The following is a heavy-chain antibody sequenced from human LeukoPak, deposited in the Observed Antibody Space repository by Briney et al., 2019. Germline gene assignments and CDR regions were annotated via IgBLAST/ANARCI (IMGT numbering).Heavy chain of an antibody. Sequence: ASVKVSCKASGGTFSSYAISWVRQAPGQGLEWMANINPKSGVAEYAQKFQGRVTVTRDTSIATAYIELNSLTSDDTAVYYCARSGYNYGLDWGQGTLVTVSS. CDR3: ARSGYNYGLD. D-gene: IGHD5-18*01. CDR1: GGTFSSYA. CDR2: INPKSGVA. J-gene: IGHJ4*02. V-gene: IGHV1-2*02.